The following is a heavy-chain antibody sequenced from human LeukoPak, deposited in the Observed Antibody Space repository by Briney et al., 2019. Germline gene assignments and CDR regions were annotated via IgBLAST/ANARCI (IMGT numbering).Heavy chain of an antibody. CDR1: GFTFSSYS. CDR2: ISSSSSYI. D-gene: IGHD1-7*01. J-gene: IGHJ4*02. CDR3: AREAWRPLTGTTTYYFDY. V-gene: IGHV3-21*01. Sequence: GGSLRLSYAASGFTFSSYSMNWVRQAPGKGLEWVSSISSSSSYIYYADSVKGRFTISRDNAKNSLYLQMNSLRAEDTAVYYCAREAWRPLTGTTTYYFDYWGQGTLVTVSS.